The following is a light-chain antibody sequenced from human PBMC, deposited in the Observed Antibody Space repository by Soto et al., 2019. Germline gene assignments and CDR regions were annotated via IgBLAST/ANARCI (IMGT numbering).Light chain of an antibody. J-gene: IGKJ1*01. Sequence: GDRVTITCRASQTISSWLAWYQQKPGKAPKLLIYKASTLKSGVPSRFSGSGSGTEFTLTISSLQPDDFAAYYCQHYNSYSAAFG. CDR1: QTISSW. CDR2: KAS. V-gene: IGKV1-5*03. CDR3: QHYNSYSAA.